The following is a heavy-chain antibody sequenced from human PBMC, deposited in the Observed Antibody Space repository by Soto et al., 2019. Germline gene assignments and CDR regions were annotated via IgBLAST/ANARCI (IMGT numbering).Heavy chain of an antibody. CDR1: GGTFSSYA. CDR3: ARDRVEMATMVRYFDL. J-gene: IGHJ2*01. D-gene: IGHD3-10*01. CDR2: IIPIFGTA. V-gene: IGHV1-69*12. Sequence: QVQLVQSGAEVKKPGSSVKVSCKASGGTFSSYAISWVRQAPGQGLEWMGGIIPIFGTANYAQKFQGRVTITADESTSTAYMELSSLRSDDTAVYYCARDRVEMATMVRYFDLWGRGTLVTVSS.